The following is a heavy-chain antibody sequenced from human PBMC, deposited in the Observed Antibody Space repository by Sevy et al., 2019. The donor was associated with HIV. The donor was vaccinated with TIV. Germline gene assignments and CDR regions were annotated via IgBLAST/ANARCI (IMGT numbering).Heavy chain of an antibody. V-gene: IGHV3-11*01. J-gene: IGHJ4*02. Sequence: GGSLRLSCAASGFPFSTYYMTWIRQAPGKGLEWLAYISVSHHTIYYADSVKGRFTISRDNAKNSLYLQMNNLRAEDTATYYCARDPGYSSGWYGPHFDYWGQGALVTVSS. CDR1: GFPFSTYY. D-gene: IGHD6-19*01. CDR3: ARDPGYSSGWYGPHFDY. CDR2: ISVSHHTI.